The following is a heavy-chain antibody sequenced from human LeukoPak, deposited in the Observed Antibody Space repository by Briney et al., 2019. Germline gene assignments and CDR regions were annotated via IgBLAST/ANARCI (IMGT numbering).Heavy chain of an antibody. CDR2: ISSSSSTI. CDR1: GFTFSSYS. J-gene: IGHJ4*02. D-gene: IGHD4/OR15-4a*01. CDR3: ARDLGRRLWRPDY. Sequence: AGGSLRLSCAASGFTFSSYSMSWVRQAPGKGLEWVSYISSSSSTIYYADSVKGRFTISRDNAKNSLYLQMNSLRAEDTAVYYCARDLGRRLWRPDYWGQGTLVTVSS. V-gene: IGHV3-48*01.